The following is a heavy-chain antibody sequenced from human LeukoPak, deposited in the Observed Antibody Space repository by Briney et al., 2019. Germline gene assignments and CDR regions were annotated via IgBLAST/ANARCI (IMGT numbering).Heavy chain of an antibody. Sequence: GGSLRLSCAASGFTFSSYWMHWVRQATGKGLEWVSGIGTAGDTYYPDSVKGRFTISRENAKNSLYLQMNSLRAEDTAVYYCARDRPDYGAERFAYWGQGTLVTVSS. D-gene: IGHD4-17*01. CDR2: IGTAGDT. J-gene: IGHJ4*02. CDR1: GFTFSSYW. V-gene: IGHV3-13*01. CDR3: ARDRPDYGAERFAY.